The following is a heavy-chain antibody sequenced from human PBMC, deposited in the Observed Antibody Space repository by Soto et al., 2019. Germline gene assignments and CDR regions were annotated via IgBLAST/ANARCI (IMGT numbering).Heavy chain of an antibody. V-gene: IGHV1-46*01. J-gene: IGHJ2*01. CDR2: INPSGGST. CDR1: GYTFTSYY. CDR3: ARDRELATITDWYFDL. Sequence: QVQLVQSGAEVKKPGASVKVSCKASGYTFTSYYMHWVRQAPGQGLEWMGIINPSGGSTSYAQKSQGRVTMTRDTSTSTVYMELSSLRSEDTAVYYCARDRELATITDWYFDLWGRGTLVTVSS. D-gene: IGHD5-12*01.